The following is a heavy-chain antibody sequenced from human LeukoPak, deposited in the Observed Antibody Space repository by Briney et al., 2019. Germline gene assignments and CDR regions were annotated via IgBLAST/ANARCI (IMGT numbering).Heavy chain of an antibody. CDR3: TKESPYGNNRLYYFDY. J-gene: IGHJ4*02. CDR1: GFIFSKYG. Sequence: GGSLRLSCAVSGFIFSKYGMTWLRQAPRKGLEWVSAISGNGDTTYYADSVKGRFAISRDNSGNTVYLQLKNLRAEGTAIYYCTKESPYGNNRLYYFDYWGQGTLVTASS. CDR2: ISGNGDTT. D-gene: IGHD4-11*01. V-gene: IGHV3-23*01.